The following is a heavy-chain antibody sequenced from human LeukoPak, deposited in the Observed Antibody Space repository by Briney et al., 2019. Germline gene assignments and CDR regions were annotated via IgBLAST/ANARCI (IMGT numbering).Heavy chain of an antibody. Sequence: GGSLRLSCAASGFTLSDSGMNWVRQPPGKGLEWVSGVSSDGRAYYGDSVKGRFTVSRDNFKNTLNLQMNNLRAEDTARYYCARSSLGRGVSGFGYWGQGTVVTVSS. CDR1: GFTLSDSG. J-gene: IGHJ4*02. D-gene: IGHD3-10*01. CDR3: ARSSLGRGVSGFGY. CDR2: VSSDGRA. V-gene: IGHV3-23*01.